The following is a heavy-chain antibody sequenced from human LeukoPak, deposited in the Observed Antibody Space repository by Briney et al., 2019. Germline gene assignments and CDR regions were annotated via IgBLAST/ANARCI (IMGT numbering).Heavy chain of an antibody. D-gene: IGHD3-3*02. CDR2: ISDSGGAI. CDR1: GFTFSTYA. CDR3: ARIGSAAFTDY. V-gene: IGHV3-23*01. Sequence: PGGSLRLSCAASGFTFSTYALNWVRQAPGKGLEWVSAISDSGGAIFYADSVKGRFTMSRDNSKNSLFLQMNCLRVEDTAVYYCARIGSAAFTDYWGQGALVTVSS. J-gene: IGHJ4*02.